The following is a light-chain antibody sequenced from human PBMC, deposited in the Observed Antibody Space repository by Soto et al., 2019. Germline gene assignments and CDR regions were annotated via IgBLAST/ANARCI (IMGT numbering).Light chain of an antibody. Sequence: VLTQSPGTLSLSPGERATLSCRASESIVNNNLAWYQQKPGQAPRLLISGASNRATGVPDRFSGSGSGSDFTLTSDRLEPEDFAVFYCQQYGDSPPEYTFGQGTKLEIK. J-gene: IGKJ2*01. CDR3: QQYGDSPPEYT. CDR1: ESIVNNN. CDR2: GAS. V-gene: IGKV3-20*01.